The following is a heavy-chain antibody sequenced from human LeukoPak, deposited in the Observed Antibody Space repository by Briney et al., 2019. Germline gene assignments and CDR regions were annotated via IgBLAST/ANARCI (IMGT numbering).Heavy chain of an antibody. V-gene: IGHV1-8*01. CDR1: GYTFTSYD. CDR3: ARSGIGAAADPFDY. D-gene: IGHD6-13*01. Sequence: GASVKVSCKASGYTFTSYDINWVRQATGQGLEWMGWVNPNSGNTRYAQKFQGRVTMTRNTSISTAYMELSSLRSEDTAVYYCARSGIGAAADPFDYWGQGTLVTVSS. J-gene: IGHJ4*02. CDR2: VNPNSGNT.